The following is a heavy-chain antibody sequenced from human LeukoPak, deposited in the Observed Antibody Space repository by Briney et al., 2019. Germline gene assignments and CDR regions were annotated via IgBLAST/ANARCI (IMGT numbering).Heavy chain of an antibody. V-gene: IGHV1-24*01. CDR1: GYTLTELS. D-gene: IGHD1-1*01. CDR2: FDPEDGET. Sequence: ASVKVSCKVSGYTLTELSMHWVRQAPGKGLEWMGGFDPEDGETIYAQKFQGRVTMTEDTSTDTAYMELSSPRSEDTAVYYCAGTPKLERRVPDAFDIWGQGTMVTVSS. J-gene: IGHJ3*02. CDR3: AGTPKLERRVPDAFDI.